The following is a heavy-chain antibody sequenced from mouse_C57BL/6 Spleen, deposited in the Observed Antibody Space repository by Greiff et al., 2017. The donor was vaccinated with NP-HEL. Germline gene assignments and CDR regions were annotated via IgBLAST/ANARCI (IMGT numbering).Heavy chain of an antibody. D-gene: IGHD1-1*01. Sequence: VHVKQSGPELVKPGASVKISCKASGYSFTDYNMNWVRQSNGKSLEWIGVINPNYGTTSYNQKFKGKATLTVDQSSSTAYMQLNSLTSEDSAVYYCARATTSAWFAYWGQGTLVTVSA. CDR1: GYSFTDYN. J-gene: IGHJ3*01. CDR2: INPNYGTT. CDR3: ARATTSAWFAY. V-gene: IGHV1-39*01.